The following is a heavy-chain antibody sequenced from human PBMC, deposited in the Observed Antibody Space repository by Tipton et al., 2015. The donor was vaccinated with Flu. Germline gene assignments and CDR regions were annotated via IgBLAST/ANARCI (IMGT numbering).Heavy chain of an antibody. CDR3: ARSRLRELPFNY. CDR1: GGSISSGGYY. J-gene: IGHJ4*02. D-gene: IGHD1-26*01. CDR2: IYYSGST. V-gene: IGHV4-31*03. Sequence: TLSLTCTVSGGSISSGGYYWSWIRQHPGKGLEWIGYIYYSGSTYYNPSLKSRVTISVDTSKNQFSLKLTSVTAADTAVYYCARSRLRELPFNYGGRGTRVTVSS.